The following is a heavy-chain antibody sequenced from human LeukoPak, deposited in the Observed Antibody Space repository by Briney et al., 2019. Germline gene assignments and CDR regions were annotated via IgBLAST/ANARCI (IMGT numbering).Heavy chain of an antibody. CDR2: IYYSGST. V-gene: IGHV4-39*01. Sequence: PSETLSLTCTVSGGSISSSSYYWGWIRQPPGKGLEWIGSIYYSGSTYYNPSLKSRVTISVDTSKNQFSLKLSSVTAADTAVYYCARHLIHYYYGSGSYWPFDYWGQGTLVTVSS. CDR1: GGSISSSSYY. D-gene: IGHD3-10*01. CDR3: ARHLIHYYYGSGSYWPFDY. J-gene: IGHJ4*02.